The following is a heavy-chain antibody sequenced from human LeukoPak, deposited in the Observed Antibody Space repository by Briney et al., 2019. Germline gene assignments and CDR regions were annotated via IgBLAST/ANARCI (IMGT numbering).Heavy chain of an antibody. V-gene: IGHV1-18*01. CDR3: ARARPRYSSSWTFFDY. CDR1: GYTFTSYG. Sequence: ASVKVSCKASGYTFTSYGISWVRQAPGQGLEWMGWISAYNGNTNYAQKLQGRVTMTTDTSTSTAYMELGSLRSDDTAVYYCARARPRYSSSWTFFDYWGQGTLVTVSS. CDR2: ISAYNGNT. J-gene: IGHJ4*02. D-gene: IGHD6-13*01.